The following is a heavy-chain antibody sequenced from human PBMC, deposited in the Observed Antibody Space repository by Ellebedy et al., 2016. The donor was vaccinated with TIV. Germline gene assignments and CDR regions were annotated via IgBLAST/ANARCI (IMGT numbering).Heavy chain of an antibody. CDR3: VRDVGGRKWMDV. V-gene: IGHV3-23*01. J-gene: IGHJ6*04. CDR2: ISGSGGST. CDR1: GFTFRSYA. D-gene: IGHD1-26*01. Sequence: GGSLRLXCAASGFTFRSYAMSWVRQAPGKGLEWVSAISGSGGSTYYAESVKGRFTISRDNSNNTLYLQINSLRAEDTAVYYCVRDVGGRKWMDVWGKGTTVTVSS.